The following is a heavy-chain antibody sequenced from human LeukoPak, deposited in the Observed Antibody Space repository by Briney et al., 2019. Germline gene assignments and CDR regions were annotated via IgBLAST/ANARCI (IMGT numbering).Heavy chain of an antibody. J-gene: IGHJ4*02. CDR3: ARGRYYVTALVFDY. CDR2: INHSGST. D-gene: IGHD3-10*02. CDR1: GGSFSGYY. V-gene: IGHV4-34*01. Sequence: PSETLSLTCAVYGGSFSGYYWSWIRQPPGKGLEWIGEINHSGSTNYNPSLKSRVTISVDTSKNQFSLKLSSVTAADTAVYYCARGRYYVTALVFDYWGQGTLVTVSS.